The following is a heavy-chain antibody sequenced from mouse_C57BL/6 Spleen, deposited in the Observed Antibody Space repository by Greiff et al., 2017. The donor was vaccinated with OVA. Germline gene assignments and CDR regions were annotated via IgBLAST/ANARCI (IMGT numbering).Heavy chain of an antibody. CDR3: ARDSSGYGAMGG. D-gene: IGHD3-2*02. V-gene: IGHV1-50*01. Sequence: QVQLKEPGAELVKPGASVKLSCKASGYTFTSYWMQWVKQRPGQGLEWIGEIDPSDSYTNYNQKFKGKATLTLDTSSSTAYMQLSSLTSEDSAVYYCARDSSGYGAMGGWGPGTTVTVSS. CDR1: GYTFTSYW. J-gene: IGHJ4*01. CDR2: IDPSDSYT.